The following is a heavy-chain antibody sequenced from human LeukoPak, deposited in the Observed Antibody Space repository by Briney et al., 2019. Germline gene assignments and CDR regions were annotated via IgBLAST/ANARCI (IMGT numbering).Heavy chain of an antibody. J-gene: IGHJ4*02. CDR2: ISYDGNNK. Sequence: QPGGSLRLSCAASGFTFSSYAMHWVREAPGKGLEWVAVISYDGNNKYYADSVKGRFTISRDNSKNTLCLQMNSLRADDTAVYYCARDPPWVGATYYFDYWGQGTLVTVSS. CDR1: GFTFSSYA. D-gene: IGHD1-26*01. CDR3: ARDPPWVGATYYFDY. V-gene: IGHV3-30-3*01.